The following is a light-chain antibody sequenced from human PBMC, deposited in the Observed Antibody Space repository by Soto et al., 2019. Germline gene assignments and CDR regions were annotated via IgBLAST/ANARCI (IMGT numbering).Light chain of an antibody. CDR3: QQYGSSPRT. CDR2: GAS. Sequence: EIVMTQSPLSLSVTPGEPASISCRASQSLLHSNGYNYLDWYQHKPGQAPRLLIYGASSRATGIPDRFSGSGSGTDFTLTISGLEPEDFALYYCQQYGSSPRTFGHGTKVDIK. J-gene: IGKJ1*01. V-gene: IGKV3-20*01. CDR1: QSLLHSNGYNY.